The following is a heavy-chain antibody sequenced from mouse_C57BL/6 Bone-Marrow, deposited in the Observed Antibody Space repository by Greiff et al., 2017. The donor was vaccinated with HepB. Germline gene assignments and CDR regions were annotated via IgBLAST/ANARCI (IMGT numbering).Heavy chain of an antibody. J-gene: IGHJ1*03. CDR1: GFTFSDYY. V-gene: IGHV5-16*01. CDR3: ARVRHYGIWYFDV. Sequence: EVKLVESEGGLVQPGSSMKLSCTASGFTFSDYYMAWVRQVPEKGLEWVANINYDGSSTYYLDSLKSRFIISSDNAKDILYLQMSSLKSEDTATYYCARVRHYGIWYFDVWGTGTTVTVSS. D-gene: IGHD2-1*01. CDR2: INYDGSST.